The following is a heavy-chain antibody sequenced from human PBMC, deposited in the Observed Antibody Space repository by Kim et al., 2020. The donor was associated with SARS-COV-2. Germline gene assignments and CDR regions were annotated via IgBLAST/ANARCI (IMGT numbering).Heavy chain of an antibody. CDR3: ARHVRGWVSMVRGAPFDY. CDR2: IYYSGST. D-gene: IGHD3-10*01. J-gene: IGHJ4*02. V-gene: IGHV4-39*01. CDR1: GGSISSSSYY. Sequence: SETLSLTCTVSGGSISSSSYYWGWIRQPPGKGLEWIGSIYYSGSTYYNPSLKSRVTISVDTSKNQFSLKLSSVTAADTAVYYCARHVRGWVSMVRGAPFDYWGQGTLVTVSS.